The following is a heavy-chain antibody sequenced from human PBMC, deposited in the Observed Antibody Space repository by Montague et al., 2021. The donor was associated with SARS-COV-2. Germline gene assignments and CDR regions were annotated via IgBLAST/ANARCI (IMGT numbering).Heavy chain of an antibody. Sequence: SETLSLTCAVYGASSSNYYWSWIRQSPGKGLEWVGEINHSGYTDYNPSLESRLTISLDSSKKQFSLNMTSGTAADTAIYYCASAPRYSFGFWAYWGQGTLVSVSS. V-gene: IGHV4-34*01. CDR2: INHSGYT. CDR1: GASSSNYY. CDR3: ASAPRYSFGFWAY. J-gene: IGHJ4*02. D-gene: IGHD5-12*01.